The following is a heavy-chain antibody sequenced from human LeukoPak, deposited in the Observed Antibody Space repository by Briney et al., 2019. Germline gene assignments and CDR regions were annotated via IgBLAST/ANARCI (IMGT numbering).Heavy chain of an antibody. Sequence: PGASLRLSCAASGFTFSSYAMSWVRQAPGKGLEWVSSISSSSSYIYYADSVKGRFTISRDNAKNSLYLQMNSLRAEDTAVYYCARVVDTAMVTYYYYGMDVWGQGTTVTVSS. D-gene: IGHD5-18*01. CDR1: GFTFSSYA. V-gene: IGHV3-21*01. CDR2: ISSSSSYI. CDR3: ARVVDTAMVTYYYYGMDV. J-gene: IGHJ6*02.